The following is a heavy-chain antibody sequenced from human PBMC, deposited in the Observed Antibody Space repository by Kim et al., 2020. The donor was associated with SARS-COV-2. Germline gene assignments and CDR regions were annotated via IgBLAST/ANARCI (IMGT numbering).Heavy chain of an antibody. CDR3: ARGGAEGFDT. J-gene: IGHJ5*02. Sequence: YSTESAASVRERFTISRDDSKNSVYLQMNSLKSEDTAVYYCARGGAEGFDTWGQGTLVTVSS. V-gene: IGHV3-72*01. CDR2: YST.